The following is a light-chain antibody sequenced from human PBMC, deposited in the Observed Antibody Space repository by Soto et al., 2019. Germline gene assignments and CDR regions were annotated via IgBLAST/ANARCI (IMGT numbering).Light chain of an antibody. CDR2: GAS. Sequence: EIVMTQSPATLSVSPGERATLSCRASQSVSSNLAWYQQKPGQAPRLLIYGASTRATGIPARFSGSGSGTEFTFTISRLQSEDFAVYYCQQYNNWPPWTFGQGTKVEIK. V-gene: IGKV3-15*01. J-gene: IGKJ1*01. CDR3: QQYNNWPPWT. CDR1: QSVSSN.